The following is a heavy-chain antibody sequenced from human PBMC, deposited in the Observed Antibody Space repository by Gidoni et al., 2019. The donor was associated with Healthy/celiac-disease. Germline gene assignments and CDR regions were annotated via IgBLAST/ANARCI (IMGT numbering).Heavy chain of an antibody. V-gene: IGHV3-49*03. Sequence: EVQLVESGGGLVQPGRSLRLSCTASGSTFGDYAMSWLRQAPGKGLEWVGFIRSKAYGGTTEYAASVKGRFTISRDDSKSIAYLQMNSLKTEDTAVYYCTRGGFGEVGLDYWGQGTLVTVSS. CDR2: IRSKAYGGTT. CDR3: TRGGFGEVGLDY. J-gene: IGHJ4*02. CDR1: GSTFGDYA. D-gene: IGHD3-10*01.